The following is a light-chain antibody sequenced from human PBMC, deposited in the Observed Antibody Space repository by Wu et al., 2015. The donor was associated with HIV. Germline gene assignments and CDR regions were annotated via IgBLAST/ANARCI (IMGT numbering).Light chain of an antibody. CDR2: GAS. J-gene: IGKJ3*01. CDR1: QSVGSNY. Sequence: EVVLTQSPGTLSLSPGERATLSCRASQSVGSNYLAWYQQKPGQAPRLLIYGASSRATGVPDRFSGSGSGTDFTLTISRLEPEDFAVYYCQQYGGSPRTFGPGTKVDIK. V-gene: IGKV3-20*01. CDR3: QQYGGSPRT.